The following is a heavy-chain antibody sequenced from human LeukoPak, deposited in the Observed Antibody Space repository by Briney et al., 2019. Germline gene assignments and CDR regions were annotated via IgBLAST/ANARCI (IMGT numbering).Heavy chain of an antibody. CDR2: INPSGGST. CDR3: ARAGGVLLWFGELQAPCDY. V-gene: IGHV1-46*01. D-gene: IGHD3-10*01. CDR1: GYTFTSYY. J-gene: IGHJ4*02. Sequence: ASVKVSCKASGYTFTSYYMHWVRQAPGQGLEWMGIINPSGGSTSYAQKFQGRVTMTRDTSTSTVYMELSSLRSEDTAVYYCARAGGVLLWFGELQAPCDYWGQGTLVTVSS.